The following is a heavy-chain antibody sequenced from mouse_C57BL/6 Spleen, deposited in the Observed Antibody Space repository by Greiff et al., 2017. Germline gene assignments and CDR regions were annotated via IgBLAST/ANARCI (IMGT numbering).Heavy chain of an antibody. D-gene: IGHD3-2*02. CDR1: GYTFTSYW. CDR2: IHPNSGST. J-gene: IGHJ3*01. Sequence: QVQLQQPGAELVKPGASVKLSCKASGYTFTSYWMHWVKQRPGQGLEWIGMIHPNSGSTNYNEKFKSKATLTVDKSSSTAYMQLSSLTSEDSAVYYCAREGAAQATGAYWGQGTLVTVSA. CDR3: AREGAAQATGAY. V-gene: IGHV1-64*01.